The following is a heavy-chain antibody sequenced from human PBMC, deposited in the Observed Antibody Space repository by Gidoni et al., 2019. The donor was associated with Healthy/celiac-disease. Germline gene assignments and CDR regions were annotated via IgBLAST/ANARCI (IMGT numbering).Heavy chain of an antibody. CDR2: ISSSSSYI. V-gene: IGHV3-21*01. CDR1: GFTFSSYS. Sequence: EVQLVESGGGLVKPGGSLRLSCAPSGFTFSSYSMNWVRQAPGKGLEWVSSISSSSSYIYYADSVKGRFTISRDNAKNSLYLQMNSLRAEDTAVYYCARDLTTGTTGYWGQGTLVTVSS. D-gene: IGHD1-1*01. CDR3: ARDLTTGTTGY. J-gene: IGHJ4*02.